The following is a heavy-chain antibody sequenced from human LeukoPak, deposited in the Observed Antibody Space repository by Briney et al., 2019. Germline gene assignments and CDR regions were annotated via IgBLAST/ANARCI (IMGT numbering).Heavy chain of an antibody. J-gene: IGHJ4*02. CDR2: IKQDGTEK. CDR3: ANAGPGLSYCAGYFDS. V-gene: IGHV3-7*03. Sequence: GSLRLSCAASGFTFSSYWMTWVRQAPGKGLEWVANIKQDGTEKYYVDSVKGRFTISRDNAKSSLYLQMDSLRGEDTAVYYCANAGPGLSYCAGYFDSWGQGTLVTVSS. D-gene: IGHD1-26*01. CDR1: GFTFSSYW.